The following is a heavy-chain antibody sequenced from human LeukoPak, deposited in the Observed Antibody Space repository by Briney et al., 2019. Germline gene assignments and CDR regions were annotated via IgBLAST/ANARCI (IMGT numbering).Heavy chain of an antibody. CDR3: ARDRWVFDY. J-gene: IGHJ4*02. D-gene: IGHD4-23*01. CDR2: IYYSGST. CDR1: GGSFSGYY. Sequence: PSETLSLTCAVYGGSFSGYYWSWIRQPPGKGLEWIGYIYYSGSTNYNPSLKSRVTISVDTSKNQFSLKLSSVTAADTAVYYCARDRWVFDYWGQGTLVTVSS. V-gene: IGHV4-59*01.